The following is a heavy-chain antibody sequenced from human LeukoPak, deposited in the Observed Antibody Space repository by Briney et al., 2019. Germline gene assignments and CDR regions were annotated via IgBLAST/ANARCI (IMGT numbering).Heavy chain of an antibody. CDR1: GFTFSSYG. CDR2: IWYDGSNK. J-gene: IGHJ4*02. D-gene: IGHD5-18*01. V-gene: IGHV3-33*01. Sequence: PGGSLRLSCAASGFTFSSYGMHWVRQAPGKGLEWVAVIWYDGSNKYYADSVKGRFTISRDKSKNTLYLQMNSLRAEDTAVYYCARDSGVDTAMVDFDYWGQGTLVTVSS. CDR3: ARDSGVDTAMVDFDY.